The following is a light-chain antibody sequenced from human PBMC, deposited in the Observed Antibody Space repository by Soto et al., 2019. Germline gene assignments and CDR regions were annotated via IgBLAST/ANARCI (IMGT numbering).Light chain of an antibody. Sequence: GPGQRVTISCTGSSSNIGAGYDVHWYQQLPGTAPKLLIYGNSNRPSGVPDRFSGSKSGTSASLAITGLQAEDEADYYCQSYDSSLSGSHVVFGGGTKLTVL. CDR2: GNS. CDR3: QSYDSSLSGSHVV. V-gene: IGLV1-40*01. CDR1: SSNIGAGYD. J-gene: IGLJ2*01.